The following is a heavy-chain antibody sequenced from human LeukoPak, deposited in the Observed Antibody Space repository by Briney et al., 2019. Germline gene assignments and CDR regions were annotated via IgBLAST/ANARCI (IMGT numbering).Heavy chain of an antibody. V-gene: IGHV3-74*01. CDR2: ISSDGSST. CDR1: GFTFSTHW. J-gene: IGHJ4*02. CDR3: ARDIHPGSGYFGY. D-gene: IGHD3-10*01. Sequence: GGSLRLSCAASGFTFSTHWMYWVRQAPGKGLVWVSRISSDGSSTSYADSVKGRFTISRDNAKNTLYLQMNSLRADDTAVYYCARDIHPGSGYFGYWGQGSLVTVSS.